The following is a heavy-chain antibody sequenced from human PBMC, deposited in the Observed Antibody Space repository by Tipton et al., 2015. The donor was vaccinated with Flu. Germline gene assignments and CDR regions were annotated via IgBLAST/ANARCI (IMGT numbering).Heavy chain of an antibody. CDR3: ARGGEWELPPFDY. J-gene: IGHJ4*02. D-gene: IGHD1-26*01. CDR1: GGSISSGSYY. CDR2: IYYSGNT. V-gene: IGHV4-39*07. Sequence: TLSLTCTVSGGSISSGSYYWGWVRQPPGKGLEWIGSIYYSGNTYYNPSLQSRVTISIDKSKNQFFLKLTSVTAADTAVYYCARGGEWELPPFDYWGQGALVAVSS.